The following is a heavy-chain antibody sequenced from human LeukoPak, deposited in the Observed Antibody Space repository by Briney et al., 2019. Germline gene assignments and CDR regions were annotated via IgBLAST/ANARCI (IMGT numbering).Heavy chain of an antibody. CDR2: IIPIFGTA. CDR1: GGTFSSYA. CDR3: AREYGDYGLDY. J-gene: IGHJ4*02. V-gene: IGHV1-69*05. Sequence: ASVKVSCKASGGTFSSYAISWVRQAPGQGLEGMGRIIPIFGTANYAQKFQGRVTITTDESTSTAYMELSSLRSEDTAVYYCAREYGDYGLDYWGQGTLVTVSS. D-gene: IGHD4-17*01.